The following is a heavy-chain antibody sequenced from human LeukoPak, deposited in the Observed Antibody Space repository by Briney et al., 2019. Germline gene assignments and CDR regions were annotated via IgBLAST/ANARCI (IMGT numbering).Heavy chain of an antibody. Sequence: GGSLRLSCEASGFTFSSYAIRWVRQAPGTGLEWVSSIPGSGGATYYADSVRGRFSISRDSSKNTVYLQMNSLRAEDTAVYYCARGAYGGTFDYWGQGTLVTVSS. CDR2: IPGSGGAT. D-gene: IGHD4-23*01. CDR1: GFTFSSYA. CDR3: ARGAYGGTFDY. J-gene: IGHJ4*02. V-gene: IGHV3-23*01.